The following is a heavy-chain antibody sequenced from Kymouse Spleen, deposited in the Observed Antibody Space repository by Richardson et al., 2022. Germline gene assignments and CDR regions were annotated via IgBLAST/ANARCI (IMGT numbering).Heavy chain of an antibody. J-gene: IGHJ5*02. CDR2: IYYSGST. D-gene: IGHD3-16*02. V-gene: IGHV4-39*01. Sequence: QLQLQESGPGLVKPSETLSLTCTVSGGSISSSSYYWGWIRQPPGKGLEWIGSIYYSGSTYYNPSLKSRVTISVDTSKNQFSLKLSSVTAADTAVYYCARRITGGYWFDPWGQGTLVTVSS. CDR3: ARRITGGYWFDP. CDR1: GGSISSSSYY.